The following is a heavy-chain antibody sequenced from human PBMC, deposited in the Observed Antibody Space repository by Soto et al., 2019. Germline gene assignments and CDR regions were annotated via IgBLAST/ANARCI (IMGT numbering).Heavy chain of an antibody. Sequence: SLRLSCAASGFTFSNAWMSWVRQAPGKGLEWVGRIKSKTDGGTTDYAAPVKGRFTISRDDSKNTLYLQMNSLKTEDTAVYYCTTDLSYIGSYFVSCAHWGQGTLVTVSS. D-gene: IGHD1-26*01. J-gene: IGHJ4*02. CDR3: TTDLSYIGSYFVSCAH. V-gene: IGHV3-15*01. CDR2: IKSKTDGGTT. CDR1: GFTFSNAW.